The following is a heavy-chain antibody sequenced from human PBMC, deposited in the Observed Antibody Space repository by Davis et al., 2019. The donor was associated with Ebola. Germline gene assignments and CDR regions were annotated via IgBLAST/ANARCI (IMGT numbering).Heavy chain of an antibody. CDR1: GFTFSSYS. J-gene: IGHJ3*01. V-gene: IGHV3-21*01. CDR3: AGGKDSSGWYGDDAFDF. Sequence: GESLKISCAASGFTFSSYSMNWVRQAPGKGLEWVSSISGSGFYMYYADSVKGRFTISRDNAKNSLYLQLNSLRAEDTAVYYCAGGKDSSGWYGDDAFDFWGQGTMVTVSS. D-gene: IGHD6-19*01. CDR2: ISGSGFYM.